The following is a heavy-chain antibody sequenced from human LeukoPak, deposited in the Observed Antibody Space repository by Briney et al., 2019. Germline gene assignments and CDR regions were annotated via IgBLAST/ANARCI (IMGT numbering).Heavy chain of an antibody. D-gene: IGHD3-3*01. CDR2: IYPGDSDT. Sequence: GESLKISCKGSGYTFSSYWIGWVRQMPGKGLEWMGIIYPGDSDTRYSPSLQGQVTISVDTSIGTAYLQWSSLKASDTAIYYCARQNDFRLDYWGQGALVTVSS. V-gene: IGHV5-51*01. CDR3: ARQNDFRLDY. J-gene: IGHJ4*02. CDR1: GYTFSSYW.